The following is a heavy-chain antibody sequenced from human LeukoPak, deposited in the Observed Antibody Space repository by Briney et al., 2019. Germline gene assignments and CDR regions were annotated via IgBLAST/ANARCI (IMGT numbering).Heavy chain of an antibody. CDR3: VIDSSGYYGALGYYYYGMDV. J-gene: IGHJ6*02. D-gene: IGHD3-22*01. Sequence: GGSLRLCCAASGFTFTSYAIHWVRQAPGKGLEWVSSISSTSSYIYYAGSVKGRFTISRDNSKNTLYLQMSSLRAEDTAVYYCVIDSSGYYGALGYYYYGMDVWGQGTTVTVSS. CDR2: ISSTSSYI. CDR1: GFTFTSYA. V-gene: IGHV3-21*01.